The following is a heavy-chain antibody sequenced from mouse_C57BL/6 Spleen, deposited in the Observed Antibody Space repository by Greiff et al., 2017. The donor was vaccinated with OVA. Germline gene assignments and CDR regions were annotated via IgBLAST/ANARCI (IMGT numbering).Heavy chain of an antibody. J-gene: IGHJ1*03. Sequence: QVQLQQPGAELVKPGASVKMSCKASGYTFTSYWITWVKQRPGQGLEWIGDIYPGSGSTNYNEKFKSKATLTVDTSSSTAYMQLSSLTSEDSAVYYCASYDGYYKYFDVWGTGTTVTVSS. CDR2: IYPGSGST. D-gene: IGHD2-3*01. V-gene: IGHV1-55*01. CDR3: ASYDGYYKYFDV. CDR1: GYTFTSYW.